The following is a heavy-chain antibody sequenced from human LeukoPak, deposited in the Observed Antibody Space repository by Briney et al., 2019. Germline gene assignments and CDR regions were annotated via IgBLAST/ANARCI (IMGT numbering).Heavy chain of an antibody. D-gene: IGHD3-3*01. CDR1: GFTFSSYG. Sequence: GGSLRLPCAASGFTFSSYGMHWVRQAPGKGLEWVAFIRHDGSNKNYADSVKVRFTISRDNSKNTLYLQMDSLRAEDTAVYSCAKDFTIFGAAGWAFDIWGQGTMVTVSS. CDR2: IRHDGSNK. V-gene: IGHV3-30*02. J-gene: IGHJ3*02. CDR3: AKDFTIFGAAGWAFDI.